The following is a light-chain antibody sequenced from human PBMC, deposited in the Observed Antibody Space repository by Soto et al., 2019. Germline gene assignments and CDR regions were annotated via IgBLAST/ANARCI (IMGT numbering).Light chain of an antibody. CDR3: QQRSNWIT. CDR2: AAS. Sequence: EIVLTPSPVTLSLSPGERATLSCRASQSVSTYLAWYQQKPGQAPRLLIYAASSRATGIPDRLSGSGSVTDFTLTISSPEPEDFAVYYCQQRSNWITFGQGTRLENK. J-gene: IGKJ5*01. CDR1: QSVSTY. V-gene: IGKV3-11*01.